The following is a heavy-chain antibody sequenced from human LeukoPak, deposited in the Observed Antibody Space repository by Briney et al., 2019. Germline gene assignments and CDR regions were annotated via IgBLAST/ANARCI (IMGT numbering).Heavy chain of an antibody. D-gene: IGHD3-3*01. CDR3: AKGGYDFWSGYPRFDP. CDR1: GFTFSSYA. CDR2: ISGSGGST. Sequence: QPGGSLRPSCAASGFTFSSYAMSWVRQAPGKGLEWVSAISGSGGSTYYADSVKGRFTISRDNSKNPLYLQMNSLRAEDTAVYYCAKGGYDFWSGYPRFDPWGQGTLVTVSS. J-gene: IGHJ5*02. V-gene: IGHV3-23*01.